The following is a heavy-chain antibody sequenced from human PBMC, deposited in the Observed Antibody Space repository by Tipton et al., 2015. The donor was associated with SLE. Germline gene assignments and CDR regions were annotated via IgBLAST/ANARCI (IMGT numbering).Heavy chain of an antibody. CDR1: GGSISSYY. CDR3: ARRHYYDSDYYYMDV. J-gene: IGHJ6*03. V-gene: IGHV4-4*07. CDR2: IYTSGST. D-gene: IGHD3-22*01. Sequence: TLSLTCTVSGGSISSYYWSWIRQPAGKGLEWIGRIYTSGSTNYNPSLKSRVTMSVDTSKNQFSLKLSSVTAADTAMYYCARRHYYDSDYYYMDVWGKGTTVTVSS.